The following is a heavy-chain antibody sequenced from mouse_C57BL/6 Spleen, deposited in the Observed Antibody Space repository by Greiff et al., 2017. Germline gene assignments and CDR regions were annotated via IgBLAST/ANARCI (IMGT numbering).Heavy chain of an antibody. Sequence: VQLQQPGAELVRPGSSVKLSCKASGYTFTSYWMHWVKQRPIQGLEWIGNIDPSDSETHYNQKFKDKATLTVDKSSSTAYMQLSSLTSEDSAVYYCAREGDLAWFAYWGQGTLVTVSA. D-gene: IGHD2-13*01. CDR2: IDPSDSET. CDR3: AREGDLAWFAY. V-gene: IGHV1-52*01. CDR1: GYTFTSYW. J-gene: IGHJ3*01.